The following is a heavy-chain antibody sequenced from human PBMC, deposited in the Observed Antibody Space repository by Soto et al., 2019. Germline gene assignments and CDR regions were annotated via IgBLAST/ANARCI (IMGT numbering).Heavy chain of an antibody. CDR2: IYYSGST. Sequence: SETLSLTCTVSGGSISSYYWSWIRQPPGKGLEWIGYIYYSGSTNYNPSLKSRVTISVDTSKNQFSLKLSSVTAADTAVYYCARAEREYYFDYWGQGTLVTVS. CDR3: ARAEREYYFDY. J-gene: IGHJ4*02. D-gene: IGHD1-1*01. V-gene: IGHV4-59*08. CDR1: GGSISSYY.